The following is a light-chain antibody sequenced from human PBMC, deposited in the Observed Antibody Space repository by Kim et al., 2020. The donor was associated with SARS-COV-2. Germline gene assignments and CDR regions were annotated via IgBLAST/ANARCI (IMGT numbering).Light chain of an antibody. V-gene: IGKV1-39*01. CDR2: AAS. Sequence: ASVGDRVTITCRASQSISSYLNGYQQKPGKAPKLLIYAASSLQSGVPSRFSGSGSGTDFTLTISSLQPEDFATYYCQQSYSTPPYSFGQGTKLEI. CDR3: QQSYSTPPYS. CDR1: QSISSY. J-gene: IGKJ2*03.